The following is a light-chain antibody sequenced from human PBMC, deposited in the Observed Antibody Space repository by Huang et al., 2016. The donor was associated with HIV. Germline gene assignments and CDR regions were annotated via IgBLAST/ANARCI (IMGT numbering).Light chain of an antibody. CDR2: WAS. CDR3: QQYYSIPQT. CDR1: QNVLFSSTNKNY. Sequence: DIVLTQSPDTLAVSLGERATINCKSSQNVLFSSTNKNYLAWYQQKPGQPPKALIYWASTRESGVPDRFSGSGSGTDFTLTISSLEAEDAAVYYCQQYYSIPQTFGQGTKVEIK. V-gene: IGKV4-1*01. J-gene: IGKJ1*01.